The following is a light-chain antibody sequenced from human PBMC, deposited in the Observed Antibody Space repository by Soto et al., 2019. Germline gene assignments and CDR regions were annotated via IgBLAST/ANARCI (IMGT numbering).Light chain of an antibody. V-gene: IGKV3-20*01. CDR2: GAX. CDR1: ETISNNY. J-gene: IGKJ1*01. CDR3: QQYGSSGT. Sequence: EIVLTQSPGTLSLSPGGRATLSCRATETISNNYLAWYQQKPGQAPRLLIYGAXNRXTGIPDRFSGSGSGTDFTLTISRLETEDFAVYYCQQYGSSGTFGQGTKVDIK.